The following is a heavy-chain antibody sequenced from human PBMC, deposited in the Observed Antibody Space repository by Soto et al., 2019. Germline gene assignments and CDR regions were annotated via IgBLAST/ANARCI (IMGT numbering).Heavy chain of an antibody. J-gene: IGHJ6*03. V-gene: IGHV3-74*01. CDR3: ARGYCSGGSCYSSRYYYYYMDV. CDR2: IDSDGSST. D-gene: IGHD2-15*01. Sequence: GGSLRLSSAASGFTFSSYWMHWVRQAPGKGLVWVSRIDSDGSSTSYADSVKGRFTISRDNAKNTLYLQMNSLRAEDTAVYYCARGYCSGGSCYSSRYYYYYMDVWGKGTTVTVSS. CDR1: GFTFSSYW.